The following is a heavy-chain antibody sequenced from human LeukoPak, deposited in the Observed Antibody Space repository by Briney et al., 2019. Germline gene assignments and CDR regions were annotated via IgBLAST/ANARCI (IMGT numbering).Heavy chain of an antibody. Sequence: GGSLRLSCAASGFTFRSYEMNWVRQAPGKGLEWVSYITTSGSTKYYADSVKGRFTISRDNSKSTLYLQMNSLRADDTAIYYCAKPGYTYRYGAFDVWGQGTVVTVSS. CDR3: AKPGYTYRYGAFDV. CDR2: ITTSGSTK. D-gene: IGHD5-18*01. V-gene: IGHV3-48*03. J-gene: IGHJ3*01. CDR1: GFTFRSYE.